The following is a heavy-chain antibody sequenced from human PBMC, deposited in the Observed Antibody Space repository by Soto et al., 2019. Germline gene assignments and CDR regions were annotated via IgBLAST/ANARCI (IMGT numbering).Heavy chain of an antibody. CDR1: GGTFSSYA. D-gene: IGHD1-7*01. CDR2: IIPIFGTA. V-gene: IGHV1-69*01. J-gene: IGHJ6*02. Sequence: QVQLVQSGAEVKKPGSSVKVSCKASGGTFSSYAISWVRQAPGQGLEWMGGIIPIFGTANYAQKFQGRVTITANEPTSTAYMELSSLRFGDTAVYYWARDRRITGTTAGMDVWGQGTTVTVSS. CDR3: ARDRRITGTTAGMDV.